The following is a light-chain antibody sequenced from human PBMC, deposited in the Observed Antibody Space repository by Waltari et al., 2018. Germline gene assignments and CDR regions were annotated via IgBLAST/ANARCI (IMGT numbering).Light chain of an antibody. CDR1: QSISTY. Sequence: DVQMTQSPPSLPASIGDRVTITCRASQSISTYLNWYQQKPGKAPKLLISAASNLQSGVPSRFSGSGSGTDFTLTISSLQSEDFAVYFCQQSWSAPWTFGQGTKVEIK. J-gene: IGKJ1*01. CDR2: AAS. CDR3: QQSWSAPWT. V-gene: IGKV1-39*01.